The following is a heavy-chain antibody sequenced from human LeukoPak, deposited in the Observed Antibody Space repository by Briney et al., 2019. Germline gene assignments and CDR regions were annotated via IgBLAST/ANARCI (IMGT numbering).Heavy chain of an antibody. J-gene: IGHJ4*02. CDR2: ISSSGSTM. CDR1: GFIFSRFE. D-gene: IGHD1-26*01. V-gene: IGHV3-48*03. Sequence: GGSPRLSCAASGFIFSRFEMTWVRQAPGKGPEWVSYISSSGSTMYYADSLKGRITLSRDNAKNSLELQMNSLRAEDTAIYYCARVLAGATYFDYWGQGTLVTVSS. CDR3: ARVLAGATYFDY.